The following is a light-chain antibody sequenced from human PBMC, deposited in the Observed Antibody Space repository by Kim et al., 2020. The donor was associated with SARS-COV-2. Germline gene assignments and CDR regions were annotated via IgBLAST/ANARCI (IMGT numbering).Light chain of an antibody. CDR2: KDT. Sequence: PGQTARITCAGDALPKQYAYWFQQKPGQAPVLVIYKDTERPSGIPERFSGSTSGTTVTLTISGVQAEDEADYYCQSADSSDTFWVFGGGTKLTVL. CDR1: ALPKQY. J-gene: IGLJ3*02. CDR3: QSADSSDTFWV. V-gene: IGLV3-25*03.